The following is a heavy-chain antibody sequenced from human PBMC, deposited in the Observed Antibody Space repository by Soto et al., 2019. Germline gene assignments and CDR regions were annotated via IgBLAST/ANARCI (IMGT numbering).Heavy chain of an antibody. J-gene: IGHJ4*02. Sequence: EVQLVESGGGLVKPGGSLRLSCAASGFTFSSYSMNWVRQAPGKGLEWVSSISSSSSYIYYADSVKGRFTISRDNAKNSLYLQMNSLRAEDTAVYYCARADDFWSGYYTDAYYCDYWGQGTLVTVSS. CDR3: ARADDFWSGYYTDAYYCDY. V-gene: IGHV3-21*01. D-gene: IGHD3-3*01. CDR1: GFTFSSYS. CDR2: ISSSSSYI.